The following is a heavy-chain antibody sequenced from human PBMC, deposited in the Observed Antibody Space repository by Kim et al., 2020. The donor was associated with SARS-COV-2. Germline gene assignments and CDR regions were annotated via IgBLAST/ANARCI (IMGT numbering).Heavy chain of an antibody. Sequence: SETLSLTCSVPGGSISTSSYYWGWIRQPPGKGLEWIGSIHLSGTTYYKPSLKSRVTISLDTSKNQFSLKLNSVSAADTAVYYCARQSMATITPDYFDNWG. CDR2: IHLSGTT. CDR3: ARQSMATITPDYFDN. CDR1: GGSISTSSYY. D-gene: IGHD5-18*01. V-gene: IGHV4-39*01. J-gene: IGHJ4*01.